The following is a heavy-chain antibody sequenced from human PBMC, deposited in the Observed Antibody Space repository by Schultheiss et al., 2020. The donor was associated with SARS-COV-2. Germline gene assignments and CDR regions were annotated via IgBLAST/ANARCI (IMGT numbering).Heavy chain of an antibody. CDR2: INHSGST. V-gene: IGHV4-34*01. CDR1: GGSFSGHY. Sequence: GSLRLSCAVYGGSFSGHYWSWIRQPPGKGLEWIGEINHSGSTNYNPSLKSRVTISVDTSKNQFSLKLSSVTAADTAVYYCARGSSWSILLNYYMDVWGKGTTVTVS. J-gene: IGHJ6*03. D-gene: IGHD6-6*01. CDR3: ARGSSWSILLNYYMDV.